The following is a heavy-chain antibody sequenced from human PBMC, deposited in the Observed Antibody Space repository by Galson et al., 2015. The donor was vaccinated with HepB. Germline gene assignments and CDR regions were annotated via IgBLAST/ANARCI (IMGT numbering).Heavy chain of an antibody. V-gene: IGHV3-30*03. D-gene: IGHD3-3*01. CDR3: ARGRGYDFWSGYYRDY. Sequence: SLRLSCAASGFTFSSYGMHWVRQAPGKGLEWVAVISYDGSNKYYADSVKGRFTISRDNSKNTLYLQMNSLRSEDTAVYYCARGRGYDFWSGYYRDYWGQGTLVTVSS. CDR1: GFTFSSYG. J-gene: IGHJ4*02. CDR2: ISYDGSNK.